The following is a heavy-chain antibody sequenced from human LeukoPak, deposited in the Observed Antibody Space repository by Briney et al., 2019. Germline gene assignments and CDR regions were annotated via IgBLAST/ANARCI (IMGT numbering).Heavy chain of an antibody. Sequence: SETLSLTCTVSGGSISSGGYYWSWIRQPPGKGLEWIGYIYHSGSTYYNPSLKSRVTISVDRSKNQFSLKLSSVTAADTAVYYWARGGGGAAAGTEGGYFDYWGQGTLVTVSS. V-gene: IGHV4-30-2*01. CDR2: IYHSGST. CDR1: GGSISSGGYY. CDR3: ARGGGGAAAGTEGGYFDY. D-gene: IGHD6-13*01. J-gene: IGHJ4*02.